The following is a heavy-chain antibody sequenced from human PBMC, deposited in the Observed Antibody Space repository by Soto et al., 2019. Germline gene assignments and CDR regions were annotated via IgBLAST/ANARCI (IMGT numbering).Heavy chain of an antibody. Sequence: QVQLQESGPGLVKPSQTLSLTCTVSGGSISSGGYYWSWIRQHPGKGLVWIGYIYYSGSTYYNPSLKGRVIISVDTSKNQFSLKLSSVTAADTAVYFCAREVDILTEEGGGTFDYWGQGTLVTVSS. D-gene: IGHD3-9*01. CDR3: AREVDILTEEGGGTFDY. J-gene: IGHJ4*02. CDR2: IYYSGST. V-gene: IGHV4-31*03. CDR1: GGSISSGGYY.